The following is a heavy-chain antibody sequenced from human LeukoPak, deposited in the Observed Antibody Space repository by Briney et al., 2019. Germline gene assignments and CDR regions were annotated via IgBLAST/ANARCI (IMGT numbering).Heavy chain of an antibody. V-gene: IGHV1-69*13. J-gene: IGHJ6*02. CDR1: GGTFISYA. Sequence: SVTVSCTASGGTFISYAISWVRQAPGQGLEWMGGIIPIFGTANYAQKFQGRVTITADESTSTAYMELSSLRSEDTAVYYRARVRVPGYSYGYYYYGMDVWGQGTTVTVSS. CDR3: ARVRVPGYSYGYYYYGMDV. D-gene: IGHD5-18*01. CDR2: IIPIFGTA.